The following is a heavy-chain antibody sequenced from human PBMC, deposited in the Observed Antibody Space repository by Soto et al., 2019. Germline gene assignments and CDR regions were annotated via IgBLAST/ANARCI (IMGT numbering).Heavy chain of an antibody. CDR3: AKDYGQSRYYGLDV. Sequence: QVHLVESGGGVVQPGRSLRLSGAASGFTFRTFAMHWVRQAPGKGLEWVAVISYDGIKGYYGDSVKGRFTVSRDNSKNTLYLQMNSLRPEDTAVYFCAKDYGQSRYYGLDVWGQGTTVTVSS. CDR1: GFTFRTFA. J-gene: IGHJ6*02. D-gene: IGHD3-16*01. CDR2: ISYDGIKG. V-gene: IGHV3-30*18.